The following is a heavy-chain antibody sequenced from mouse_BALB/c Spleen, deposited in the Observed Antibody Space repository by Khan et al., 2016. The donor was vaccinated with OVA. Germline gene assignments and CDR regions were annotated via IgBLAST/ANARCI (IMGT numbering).Heavy chain of an antibody. J-gene: IGHJ4*01. V-gene: IGHV1-39*01. D-gene: IGHD1-1*01. CDR1: GYSFTGYN. CDR3: ARVHGDCYPMDF. CDR2: IDPYYGTT. Sequence: EVQLQESGPELEKPGTSVKISCTVSGYSFTGYNMNWVKQSNGKNLEWIGNIDPYYGTTSYNQKFKGKATLTVDTSSSPAYMQLKCLTSDDSTIYYCARVHGDCYPMDFWGQGTAVTVSS.